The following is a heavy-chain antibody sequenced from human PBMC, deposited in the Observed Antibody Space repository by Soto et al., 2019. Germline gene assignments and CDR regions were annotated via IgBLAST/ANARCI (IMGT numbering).Heavy chain of an antibody. J-gene: IGHJ5*02. Sequence: KTSETLSLTCAVYGGSFSGYYWSWIRQPPGKGLEWIGEINHSGSTNYNPSLKSRVTISVDTSKNQFSLKLSSVTAADTAVYYCARSAIQWLENWFDPWGQGTLVTVSS. CDR3: ARSAIQWLENWFDP. V-gene: IGHV4-34*01. D-gene: IGHD6-19*01. CDR2: INHSGST. CDR1: GGSFSGYY.